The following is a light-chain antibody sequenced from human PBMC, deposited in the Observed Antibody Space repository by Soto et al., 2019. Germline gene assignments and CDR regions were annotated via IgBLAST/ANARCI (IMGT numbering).Light chain of an antibody. Sequence: EIVLTQSPVTLSLSPGERATLSCRASQSVGSYLAWFQQKPGQAPRLLIYDASTAATGPPARFSGSGSGTDFTLTISSLEPEDFAVYYCQQRSNWPYTFGQGTKLEIK. J-gene: IGKJ2*01. CDR3: QQRSNWPYT. V-gene: IGKV3-11*01. CDR2: DAS. CDR1: QSVGSY.